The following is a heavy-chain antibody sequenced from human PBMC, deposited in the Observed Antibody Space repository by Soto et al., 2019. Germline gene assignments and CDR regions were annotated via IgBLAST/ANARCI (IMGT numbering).Heavy chain of an antibody. V-gene: IGHV4-59*01. CDR1: GGSISSYY. D-gene: IGHD3-3*01. CDR3: ARGDSITIFGVVVDYYMDV. Sequence: SETLSLTCTVSGGSISSYYWSRIRQPPGKGLEWIGYIYYSGSTNYNPSLKSRVTISVDTSKNQFSLKLSSVTAADTAVYYCARGDSITIFGVVVDYYMDVWGKGTTVTVSS. CDR2: IYYSGST. J-gene: IGHJ6*03.